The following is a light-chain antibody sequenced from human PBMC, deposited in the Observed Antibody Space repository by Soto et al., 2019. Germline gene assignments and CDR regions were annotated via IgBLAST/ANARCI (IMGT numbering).Light chain of an antibody. V-gene: IGLV1-44*01. CDR1: SSNIGSNT. CDR3: AAWYDSLNGHV. Sequence: QSVLTQPPSASGTPGQRVTISCSGSSSNIGSNTVNWYQQLPGTAPKLLIYSNNQRPSGVPDRFSGSKSGTSASLAISGLQSEGEADYYCAAWYDSLNGHVSGTGTKLTVL. J-gene: IGLJ1*01. CDR2: SNN.